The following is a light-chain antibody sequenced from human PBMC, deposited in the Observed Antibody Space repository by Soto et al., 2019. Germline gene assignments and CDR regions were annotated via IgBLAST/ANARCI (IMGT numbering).Light chain of an antibody. CDR3: QQYNNWALT. J-gene: IGKJ4*01. CDR1: ESIGRN. V-gene: IGKV3-15*01. Sequence: EIVMPRSPATRSVSPVEGATLSCMASESIGRNLSWYHQKPCQAPRLLIYGASLRATCIPARFSGSGGGREFTLSTRSLQSEDFAVYSGQQYNNWALTFGGGTKVDIK. CDR2: GAS.